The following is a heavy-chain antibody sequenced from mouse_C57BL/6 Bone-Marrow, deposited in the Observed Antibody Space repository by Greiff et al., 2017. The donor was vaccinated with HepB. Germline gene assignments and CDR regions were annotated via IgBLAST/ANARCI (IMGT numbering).Heavy chain of an antibody. CDR1: GYTFTSYW. CDR2: IDPNSGGT. CDR3: ARRKLDSSGPYFDY. V-gene: IGHV1-72*01. J-gene: IGHJ2*01. Sequence: QVQLQQPGAELVKPGASVKLSCKASGYTFTSYWMHWVKQRPGRGLEWIGRIDPNSGGTKYNAKFKSKATLTVAKPSSTAYMQLSNLTSEDSAVYYCARRKLDSSGPYFDYWGQGTTLTVSS. D-gene: IGHD3-2*02.